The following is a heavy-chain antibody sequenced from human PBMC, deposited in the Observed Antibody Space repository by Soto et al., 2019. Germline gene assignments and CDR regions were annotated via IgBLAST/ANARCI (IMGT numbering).Heavy chain of an antibody. Sequence: QVQLVQSGAEVKKPGASVKVSCKASGYIFTNHYIHWVRQAPGQGLEWMGIINPSGGSTNYLQKFQGRITMTRDTSTSTVYMELSSLRSEDTAVYFCARADYYDSGGFYYDCWGQGSLVTVSS. J-gene: IGHJ4*02. CDR2: INPSGGST. CDR1: GYIFTNHY. D-gene: IGHD3-22*01. CDR3: ARADYYDSGGFYYDC. V-gene: IGHV1-46*01.